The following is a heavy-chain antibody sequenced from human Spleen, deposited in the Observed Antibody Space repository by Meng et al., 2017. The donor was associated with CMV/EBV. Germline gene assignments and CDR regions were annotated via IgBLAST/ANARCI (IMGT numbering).Heavy chain of an antibody. D-gene: IGHD3-22*01. CDR3: AREKYYYDSSGYRDFFDY. Sequence: TFNNYAIHWVRQAPGKGLEWLGVIIHAFTKPNYPQTFHGRVTIPTDESTNTSYMELNSLRADDTAVYYCAREKYYYDSSGYRDFFDYWGQGTLVTVSS. J-gene: IGHJ4*02. CDR2: IIHAFTKP. CDR1: TFNNYA. V-gene: IGHV1-69*05.